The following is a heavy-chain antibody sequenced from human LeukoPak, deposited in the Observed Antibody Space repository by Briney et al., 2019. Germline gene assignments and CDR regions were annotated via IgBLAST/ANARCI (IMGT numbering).Heavy chain of an antibody. CDR1: GFTFSSYA. D-gene: IGHD1-1*01. CDR2: IGGNT. CDR3: TKTPRDGYGQFNWFDP. Sequence: GGSLRLSCAASGFTFSSYAMSWVRQAPGKGLEWVSSIGGNTYYADSVKGRFTISRDNSKNTLYLQMSSLRAEDSGVYSCTKTPRDGYGQFNWFDPWGQGTLVTVSS. J-gene: IGHJ5*02. V-gene: IGHV3-23*01.